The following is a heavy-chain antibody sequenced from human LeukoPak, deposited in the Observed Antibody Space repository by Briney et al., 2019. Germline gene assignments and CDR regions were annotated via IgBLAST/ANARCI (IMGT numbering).Heavy chain of an antibody. Sequence: GRSLRLSCAASGFTFSNYAMNWVRQAPGKGLEWVSLISGSTGSTYYADSVKGRFTISRDNAKNSLCLQMNSLRDEDTAVYYCARESIVVVTAIRDAFDIWGQGTMVTVSS. V-gene: IGHV3-48*02. D-gene: IGHD2-21*02. CDR1: GFTFSNYA. CDR3: ARESIVVVTAIRDAFDI. J-gene: IGHJ3*02. CDR2: ISGSTGST.